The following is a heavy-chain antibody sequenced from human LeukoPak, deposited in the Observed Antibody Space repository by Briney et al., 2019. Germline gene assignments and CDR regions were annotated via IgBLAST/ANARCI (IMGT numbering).Heavy chain of an antibody. Sequence: GGSLRLSCAASGIAFSGYSMAWVRQPPGKGLEWVTAIQHDASNKYYADSVKGRFTISRDDPKNTSYLQMNSLRSEDTAVYYCARIGAGFSYGGGFDPWGQGALVTVSS. J-gene: IGHJ5*02. CDR2: IQHDASNK. CDR3: ARIGAGFSYGGGFDP. V-gene: IGHV3-30*03. D-gene: IGHD5-18*01. CDR1: GIAFSGYS.